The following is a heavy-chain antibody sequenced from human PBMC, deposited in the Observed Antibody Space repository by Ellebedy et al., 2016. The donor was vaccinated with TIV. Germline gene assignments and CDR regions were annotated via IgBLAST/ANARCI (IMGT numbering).Heavy chain of an antibody. CDR1: GFTFNRCA. Sequence: GESLKISCAASGFTFNRCAMSWVRQAPGKGLEWVSLLNSGGNTFYADSVMGRFTVSRDIAKNTVYLQMTGLTADDTAVYYCARDDAFDVWGQGAMVIVSS. CDR3: ARDDAFDV. CDR2: LNSGGNT. V-gene: IGHV3-53*01. J-gene: IGHJ3*01.